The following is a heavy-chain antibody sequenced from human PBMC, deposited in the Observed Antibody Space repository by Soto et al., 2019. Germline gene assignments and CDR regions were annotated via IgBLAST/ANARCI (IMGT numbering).Heavy chain of an antibody. CDR2: ISWDGGYT. V-gene: IGHV3-9*01. CDR3: VKDEGVCNTISCKDAFDY. CDR1: GFSFVDYA. J-gene: IGHJ3*01. Sequence: EVQLAESGGGLVQPGRSLRLSCEASGFSFVDYAMHWVRQVPGQGLEWVSGISWDGGYTGYADSVKGRFTISRDNAKKALYLLMNRLRVEDTALYYCVKDEGVCNTISCKDAFDYWGQGTKVTVS. D-gene: IGHD3-3*01.